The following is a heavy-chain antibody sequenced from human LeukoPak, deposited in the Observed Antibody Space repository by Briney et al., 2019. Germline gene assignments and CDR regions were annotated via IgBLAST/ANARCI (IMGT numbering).Heavy chain of an antibody. CDR1: GGSISSYY. CDR2: IYYSGST. V-gene: IGHV4-39*01. Sequence: PSETLSLTCTVSGGSISSYYWNWIRQPPGKGLEWIGSIYYSGSTYYNPSLKSRVTISVDTSKNQFSLKLSSVTAADTAVYYCARQGVLRYFDWLGDWFDPWGQGTLVTVSS. J-gene: IGHJ5*02. D-gene: IGHD3-9*01. CDR3: ARQGVLRYFDWLGDWFDP.